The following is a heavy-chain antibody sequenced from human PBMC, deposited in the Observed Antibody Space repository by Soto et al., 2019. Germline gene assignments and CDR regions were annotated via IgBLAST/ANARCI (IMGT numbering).Heavy chain of an antibody. CDR1: GGFISSYY. J-gene: IGHJ4*02. V-gene: IGHV4-59*01. CDR3: ARGRDLYGDYGD. Sequence: QVQLQESGPGLVKPSETLSLTCTVSGGFISSYYWSWIRQPPGKGLEWIGYIYYSGSTNYNLSLKSRVTISVDTSKNQFSLKLSSVTAADTAVYYCARGRDLYGDYGDWGQGTLVTVSS. D-gene: IGHD4-17*01. CDR2: IYYSGST.